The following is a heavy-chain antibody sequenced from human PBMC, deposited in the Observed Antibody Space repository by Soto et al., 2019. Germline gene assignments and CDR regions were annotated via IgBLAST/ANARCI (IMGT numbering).Heavy chain of an antibody. CDR2: ISVSGGST. Sequence: PGGSLRLSCAASGFTFSSYAMSWVRQAPGKGLEWVSAISVSGGSTYYADSVKGRFTISRDNSKNTLYLQMNSLRAEDTDVYYCARDTGYSSGWSSDAFDIWGQGTMVTVSS. CDR1: GFTFSSYA. J-gene: IGHJ3*02. D-gene: IGHD6-19*01. V-gene: IGHV3-23*01. CDR3: ARDTGYSSGWSSDAFDI.